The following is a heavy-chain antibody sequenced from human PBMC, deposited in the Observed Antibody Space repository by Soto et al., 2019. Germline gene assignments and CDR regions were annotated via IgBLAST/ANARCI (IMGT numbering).Heavy chain of an antibody. V-gene: IGHV3-21*01. Sequence: GGPLRLSCAASGFTFSSYSMTWVPQAPGKGVEWGASISSSSYIYYAGSVKGRFTISRDKAKNSLYLQMNSLRAEDTAVYYLATGTMVRGASYYYYGMDVWGQGTTVTVSS. CDR3: ATGTMVRGASYYYYGMDV. CDR2: ISSSSYI. D-gene: IGHD3-10*01. CDR1: GFTFSSYS. J-gene: IGHJ6*02.